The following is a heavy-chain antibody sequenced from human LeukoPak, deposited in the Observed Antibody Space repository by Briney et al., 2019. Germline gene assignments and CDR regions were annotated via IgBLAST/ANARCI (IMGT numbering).Heavy chain of an antibody. D-gene: IGHD3-22*01. CDR2: IYYSGST. CDR1: GGSISSYY. J-gene: IGHJ4*02. V-gene: IGHV4-59*01. Sequence: SETLSLTCTVSGGSISSYYWSWIRQPPGKGLEWIGYIYYSGSTNYNPSLKSRVTISVDTSKNQFSLKLSSVTAADTAVYYCARGSDYYDSSGYSQNFDYWGQGTLVTVSS. CDR3: ARGSDYYDSSGYSQNFDY.